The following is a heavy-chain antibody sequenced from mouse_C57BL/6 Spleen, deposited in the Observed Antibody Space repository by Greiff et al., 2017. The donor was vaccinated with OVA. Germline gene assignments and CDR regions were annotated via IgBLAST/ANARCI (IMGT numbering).Heavy chain of an antibody. V-gene: IGHV1-15*01. Sequence: QVQLQQSGAELVRPGASVTLSCKASDYTFTDYEMHWVKQTPVHGLEWIGAIDPETGGTAYNQKFKGKAILTAGKSSSTAYMELRSLTSEDSAVYYCTSGGLLMDYWGQGTSVTVSS. CDR1: DYTFTDYE. CDR2: IDPETGGT. D-gene: IGHD1-1*01. J-gene: IGHJ4*01. CDR3: TSGGLLMDY.